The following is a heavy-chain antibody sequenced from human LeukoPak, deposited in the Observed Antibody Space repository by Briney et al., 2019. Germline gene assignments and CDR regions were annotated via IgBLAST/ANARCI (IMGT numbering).Heavy chain of an antibody. V-gene: IGHV3-21*06. Sequence: PGGSLRLSCAGSGFTFSRFSMIWVRQAPGKGLEWVASISSGSHHKYHADSVKGRFTVSRDNDKNSLFLQMNSLRAEDTALYYCGTRLTADSYEASDIWGQGTMVTVSS. D-gene: IGHD6-13*01. CDR3: GTRLTADSYEASDI. CDR1: GFTFSRFS. CDR2: ISSGSHHK. J-gene: IGHJ3*02.